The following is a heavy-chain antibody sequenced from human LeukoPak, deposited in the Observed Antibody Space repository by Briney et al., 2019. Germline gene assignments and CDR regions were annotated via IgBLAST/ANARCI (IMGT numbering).Heavy chain of an antibody. CDR1: GGTFSSYA. Sequence: ASVKVSCKASGGTFSSYAISWVRQAPGQGLEWMGGIIPIFGTANYAQKFQGRVTITADKSTSTAYIELSSLRSEDTAVYYCARARPVFKGIVSGNWFAPWSQGTLVTVSS. CDR2: IIPIFGTA. D-gene: IGHD2/OR15-2a*01. CDR3: ARARPVFKGIVSGNWFAP. V-gene: IGHV1-69*06. J-gene: IGHJ5*02.